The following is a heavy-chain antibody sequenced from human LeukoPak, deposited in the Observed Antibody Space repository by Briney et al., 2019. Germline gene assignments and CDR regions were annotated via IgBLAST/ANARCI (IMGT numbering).Heavy chain of an antibody. D-gene: IGHD3-22*01. CDR2: IIPILGIA. Sequence: ASVKVSCKASGGTFSSYAIRWVRQAPGQGLEWMGRIIPILGIANYAQKFQGRVTITADKSTSTAYMELSSLRSEDTAVYYCARGYYDSSGYRYDAFDIWGQGTMVTVSS. V-gene: IGHV1-69*04. CDR1: GGTFSSYA. J-gene: IGHJ3*02. CDR3: ARGYYDSSGYRYDAFDI.